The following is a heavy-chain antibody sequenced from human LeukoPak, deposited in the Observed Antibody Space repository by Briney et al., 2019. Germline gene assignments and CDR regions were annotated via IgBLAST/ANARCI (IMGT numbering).Heavy chain of an antibody. CDR3: ARDFPITPYYGMDV. Sequence: PGRSLRLSCAASGFTFSSYGMHWVRQAPGKGLEWVAVIWYDGSNKYYADSVKGRFTISRDNSKNTLYLQMNSLRVEDTAVYYCARDFPITPYYGMDVWGQGTTITVSS. J-gene: IGHJ6*02. CDR1: GFTFSSYG. CDR2: IWYDGSNK. D-gene: IGHD3-10*01. V-gene: IGHV3-33*01.